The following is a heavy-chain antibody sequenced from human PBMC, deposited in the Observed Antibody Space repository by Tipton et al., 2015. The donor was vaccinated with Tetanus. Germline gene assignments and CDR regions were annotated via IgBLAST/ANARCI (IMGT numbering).Heavy chain of an antibody. Sequence: TLSLTCNVSGGSINTGDYYWSWIRQSPGKGLEWIGHVYYSGRTYYNPPLKSRVTISADMSKNQFSLKLTSVTAADTATYYCARMGFIYGQVVYWGQGTLVTVAS. V-gene: IGHV4-30-4*01. CDR3: ARMGFIYGQVVY. CDR1: GGSINTGDYY. D-gene: IGHD5-18*01. J-gene: IGHJ4*02. CDR2: VYYSGRT.